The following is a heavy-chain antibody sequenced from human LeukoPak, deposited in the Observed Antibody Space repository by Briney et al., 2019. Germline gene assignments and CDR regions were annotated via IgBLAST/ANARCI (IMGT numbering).Heavy chain of an antibody. CDR2: ISAYNGNT. CDR3: ARSYCSGGSCYHPDFDY. CDR1: GYTFTSYG. D-gene: IGHD2-15*01. J-gene: IGHJ4*02. Sequence: GASVKVSCKASGYTFTSYGISWVRQAPGQGLEWMGWISAYNGNTNYAQKLQGRVTMTTDTSTSTAYMELRSLRSDDTAVYYCARSYCSGGSCYHPDFDYWGQGTLVTVSS. V-gene: IGHV1-18*01.